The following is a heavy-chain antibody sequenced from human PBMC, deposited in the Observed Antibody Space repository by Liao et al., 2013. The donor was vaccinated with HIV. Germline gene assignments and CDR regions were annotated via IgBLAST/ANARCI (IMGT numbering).Heavy chain of an antibody. V-gene: IGHV4-4*07. CDR2: IYTSGST. CDR1: GGSISSYY. Sequence: QLYLEESGPGRVKPSETLSLTCTVSGGSISSYYWSWIRQPAGKGLEWIGRIYTSGSTNYNPSLKSRVTISVDTSKNQFSLKLSSVTAADTAVYYCARTPRIAAAGHYYYYYMDVWGKGTTVTVSS. CDR3: ARTPRIAAAGHYYYYYMDV. J-gene: IGHJ6*03. D-gene: IGHD6-13*01.